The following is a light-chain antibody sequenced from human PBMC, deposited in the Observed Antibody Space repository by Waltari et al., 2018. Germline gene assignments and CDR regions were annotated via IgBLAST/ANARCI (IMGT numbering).Light chain of an antibody. CDR2: GVS. CDR1: SSDVGRYNY. Sequence: QSALTQPPSASGSPGQSVTISCTGTSSDVGRYNYVSWYQHHPGEAPKPIISGVSKRPSGVPDRFSGSKSGNTASLTVSGLQPEDEADYYCSSFAGYNTPFVFGTGTKVTVL. V-gene: IGLV2-8*01. CDR3: SSFAGYNTPFV. J-gene: IGLJ1*01.